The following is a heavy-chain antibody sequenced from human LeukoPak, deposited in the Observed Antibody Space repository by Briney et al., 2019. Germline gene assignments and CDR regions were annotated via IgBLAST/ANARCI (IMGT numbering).Heavy chain of an antibody. J-gene: IGHJ4*02. D-gene: IGHD2-2*01. Sequence: ASVTVSCKASGFTFTSTAVRWVRQARGQRLEWIGWIPVGSGNTNYAQMFQERVTLTWDVSTSTAYMVLSSLRSEDTAIYYCASDPPYTSSSAWWGQGTLVTVSS. CDR2: IPVGSGNT. CDR3: ASDPPYTSSSAW. CDR1: GFTFTSTA. V-gene: IGHV1-58*01.